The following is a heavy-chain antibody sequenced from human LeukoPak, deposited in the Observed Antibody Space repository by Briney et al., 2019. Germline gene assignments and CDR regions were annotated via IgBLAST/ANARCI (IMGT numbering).Heavy chain of an antibody. CDR3: ASMGFGELLSRPWTDNTQFDY. D-gene: IGHD3-10*01. CDR2: IIPILGIA. V-gene: IGHV1-69*04. Sequence: SVKVSCKASGGTFSSYAISWVRQAPGQGLEWMGRIIPILGIANYAQKFQGRVTITADKSTSTAYMELSSLRSEDTAVYYCASMGFGELLSRPWTDNTQFDYWGQGTLVTVSS. CDR1: GGTFSSYA. J-gene: IGHJ4*02.